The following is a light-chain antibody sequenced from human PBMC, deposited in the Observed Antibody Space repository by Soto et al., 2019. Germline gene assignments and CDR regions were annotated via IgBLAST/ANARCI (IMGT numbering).Light chain of an antibody. CDR1: SSNLGSNY. CDR3: AAWDDSLSGPGV. V-gene: IGLV1-47*01. Sequence: QSVLTQPPSASGTPGQRVTISCSGSSSNLGSNYVYWYQQLPGTAPKLLTYRNHQRPSGGPDRFPGSKSGASASLAICGLRSEDESDYYCAAWDDSLSGPGVFGTGTKGTVL. J-gene: IGLJ1*01. CDR2: RNH.